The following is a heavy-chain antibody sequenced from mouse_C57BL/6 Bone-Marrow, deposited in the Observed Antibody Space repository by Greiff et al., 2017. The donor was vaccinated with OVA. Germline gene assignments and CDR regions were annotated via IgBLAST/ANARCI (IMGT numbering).Heavy chain of an antibody. J-gene: IGHJ1*03. CDR2: IDPENGDT. CDR1: GFNIKDDY. V-gene: IGHV14-4*01. D-gene: IGHD1-1*01. Sequence: VQLQQSGAELVRPGASVKLSCTASGFNIKDDYMHWVKQRPEQGLEWIGWIDPENGDTEYASKFQGQATITADTSSNTASLQLSSLPSEDTAVYYCTRTTVVATGVDVWGTGTTVTVSS. CDR3: TRTTVVATGVDV.